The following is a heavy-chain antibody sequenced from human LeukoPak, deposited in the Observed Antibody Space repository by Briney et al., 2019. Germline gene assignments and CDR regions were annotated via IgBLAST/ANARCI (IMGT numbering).Heavy chain of an antibody. J-gene: IGHJ4*02. CDR3: ARVRERLLWFGLFDY. CDR2: IIPIFGTA. Sequence: AASVKVSFKASGGTFSSYAISWVRQAPGQGLEWMGGIIPIFGTANYAQKFQGRVTITADESTSTAYMELSSLRSEDTAVYYCARVRERLLWFGLFDYWGQGTLVTVSS. V-gene: IGHV1-69*13. D-gene: IGHD3-10*01. CDR1: GGTFSSYA.